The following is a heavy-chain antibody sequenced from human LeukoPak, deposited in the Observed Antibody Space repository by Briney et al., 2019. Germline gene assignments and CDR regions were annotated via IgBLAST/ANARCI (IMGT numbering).Heavy chain of an antibody. CDR1: GYSFTSYR. D-gene: IGHD2-15*01. CDR2: IYPGDSDT. CDR3: ARHCSGGSCYLGYGMDV. J-gene: IGHJ6*02. V-gene: IGHV5-51*07. Sequence: GESLKISCKGSGYSFTSYRIGWVHQMPGKGLEWMGIIYPGDSDTRYSPSFQGQVTISADKSISTAYLQWSSLKASDTAMYYCARHCSGGSCYLGYGMDVWGQGTTVTVSS.